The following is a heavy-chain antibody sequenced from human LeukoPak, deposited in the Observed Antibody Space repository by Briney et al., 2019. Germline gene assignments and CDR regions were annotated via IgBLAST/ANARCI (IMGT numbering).Heavy chain of an antibody. CDR1: GGSISSYY. CDR3: ARGGRWFGELLGFDY. V-gene: IGHV4-30-4*01. D-gene: IGHD3-10*01. Sequence: PSETLSLTCTVSGGSISSYYWSWIRQPPGKGLEWIGYIYYSGSTYYNPSLKSRVTISVDTSKNQFSLKLSSVTAADTAVYYCARGGRWFGELLGFDYWGQGTLVTVSS. J-gene: IGHJ4*02. CDR2: IYYSGST.